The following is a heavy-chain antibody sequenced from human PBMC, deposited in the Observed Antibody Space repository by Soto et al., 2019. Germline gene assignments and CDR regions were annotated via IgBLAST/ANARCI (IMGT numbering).Heavy chain of an antibody. Sequence: QVQLVESGGGVVQPGRSLRLSCTASGFTFDSHTMHWVRQSPGKGLEWVALISFDGSLKYDSDSVKGRFSISRDNSKNTVFLEMNSLRTEDTAVYDCARTYISRLNYLDYWGQGVQVIVSS. J-gene: IGHJ4*02. D-gene: IGHD3-16*01. CDR2: ISFDGSLK. CDR1: GFTFDSHT. V-gene: IGHV3-30*04. CDR3: ARTYISRLNYLDY.